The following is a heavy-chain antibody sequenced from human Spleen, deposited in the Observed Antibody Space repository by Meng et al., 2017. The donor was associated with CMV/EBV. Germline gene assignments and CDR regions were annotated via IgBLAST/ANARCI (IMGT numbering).Heavy chain of an antibody. CDR2: INHSGST. J-gene: IGHJ4*02. Sequence: CAVYGGSFSGYYWSWIRQPPGKGLEWIGEINHSGSTNYNPSLKSRVTISVDTSKNQFSLKLSSVTAADTAVYYCARDGAVAGGLYDYWGQGTLVTVSS. V-gene: IGHV4-34*01. CDR1: GGSFSGYY. CDR3: ARDGAVAGGLYDY. D-gene: IGHD6-19*01.